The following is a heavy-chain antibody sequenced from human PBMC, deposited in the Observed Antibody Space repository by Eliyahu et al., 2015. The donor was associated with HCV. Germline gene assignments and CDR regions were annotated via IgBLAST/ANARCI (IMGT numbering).Heavy chain of an antibody. D-gene: IGHD3-9*01. CDR2: IIPPLGLG. Sequence: QVQLVQSGAEVKKPGSSVKVSXMASGDTFSRNTXNWVRQAPGQGLEWMGRIIPPLGLGNHAQKFQGRISITADKSTSTAYMELSSLRSEDTAVYYCARGYFDQDAFDVWGQGTMVTVSS. V-gene: IGHV1-69*02. CDR3: ARGYFDQDAFDV. J-gene: IGHJ3*01. CDR1: GDTFSRNT.